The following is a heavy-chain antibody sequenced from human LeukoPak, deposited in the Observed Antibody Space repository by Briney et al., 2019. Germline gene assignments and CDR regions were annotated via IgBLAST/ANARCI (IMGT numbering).Heavy chain of an antibody. CDR1: GGSISSSSYY. V-gene: IGHV4-39*07. J-gene: IGHJ6*03. Sequence: SETLSLTCTVSGGSISSSSYYWGWIRQPPGKGLEWIGSIYYSGSTYYNPSLKSRVTISVDTSKNQFSLKLSSVTAADTAVYYCARVFFLEWLIPYYYYMDVWGKGTTVTVSS. CDR3: ARVFFLEWLIPYYYYMDV. D-gene: IGHD3-3*01. CDR2: IYYSGST.